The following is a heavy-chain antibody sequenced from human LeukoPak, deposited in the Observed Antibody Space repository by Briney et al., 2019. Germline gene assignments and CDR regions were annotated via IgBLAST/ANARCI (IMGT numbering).Heavy chain of an antibody. V-gene: IGHV3-20*04. Sequence: GGSLRLSCAASGFTFDDYGMSWVRQAPGKGLEWVSGINWNGGSTGYADSAKGRFTISRDNAKNSLYLQMNSLRAVDTALYYCARGGPEYGYYYYMDVWGKGTTVTVSS. CDR1: GFTFDDYG. D-gene: IGHD1-14*01. CDR3: ARGGPEYGYYYYMDV. J-gene: IGHJ6*03. CDR2: INWNGGST.